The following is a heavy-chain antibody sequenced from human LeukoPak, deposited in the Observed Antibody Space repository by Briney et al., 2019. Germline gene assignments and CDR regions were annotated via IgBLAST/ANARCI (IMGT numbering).Heavy chain of an antibody. V-gene: IGHV3-30*02. CDR1: GFTFSSYG. CDR3: AKDNLLTGCNLDY. D-gene: IGHD3-9*01. J-gene: IGHJ4*02. CDR2: IQNDGTNK. Sequence: PGGSLRLSCAASGFTFSSYGMHWVRQAPGKGQEWVAFIQNDGTNKYYADSVKGRFTISRDNSKNTLYLQMNSLRAEDTALYYCAKDNLLTGCNLDYWGQGTRITVSS.